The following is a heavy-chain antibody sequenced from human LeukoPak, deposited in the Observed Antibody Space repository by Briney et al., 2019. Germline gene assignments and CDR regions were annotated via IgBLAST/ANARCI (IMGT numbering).Heavy chain of an antibody. D-gene: IGHD1-1*01. CDR2: IHYTGST. V-gene: IGHV4-59*08. J-gene: IGHJ6*03. CDR3: ARHRRNWSPHYYYYYMDV. CDR1: DGSISSYY. Sequence: SETLSLTCTVSDGSISSYYWSWIRQSPGKGLECIGYIHYTGSTNYNPSLKSRVTISVDTSKNQFSLKLSSVTAADTAVYYCARHRRNWSPHYYYYYMDVWGKGTTVTISS.